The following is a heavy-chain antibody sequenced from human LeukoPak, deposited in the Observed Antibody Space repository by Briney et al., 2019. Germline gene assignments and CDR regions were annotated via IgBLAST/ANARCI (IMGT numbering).Heavy chain of an antibody. V-gene: IGHV4-59*11. CDR3: ARSDFWNGFYYFDY. Sequence: PSETLSLTCTISGGSISTHYWSWVRQSPGKGLEWIVHIFYSGTTNYNPSLRSRVSISVQTSKNQFSLKLSSVTPADTAIYYCARSDFWNGFYYFDYWGQGTLVTVSS. J-gene: IGHJ4*02. CDR2: IFYSGTT. CDR1: GGSISTHY. D-gene: IGHD3-3*01.